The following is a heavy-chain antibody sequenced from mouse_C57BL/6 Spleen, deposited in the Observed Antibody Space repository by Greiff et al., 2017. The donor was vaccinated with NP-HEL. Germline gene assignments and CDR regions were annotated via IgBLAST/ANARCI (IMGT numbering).Heavy chain of an antibody. CDR1: GYAFSSSW. J-gene: IGHJ2*01. D-gene: IGHD1-1*01. Sequence: QVQLKQSGPELVKPGASVKISCKASGYAFSSSWMNWVKQRPGTGLEWIGRIYPGDGDTNYNGKFKGKATLTADKSSSTAYMQLSSLTSEDSAVYFCARSVDYYGSSWGYWGQGTTLTVSS. V-gene: IGHV1-82*01. CDR3: ARSVDYYGSSWGY. CDR2: IYPGDGDT.